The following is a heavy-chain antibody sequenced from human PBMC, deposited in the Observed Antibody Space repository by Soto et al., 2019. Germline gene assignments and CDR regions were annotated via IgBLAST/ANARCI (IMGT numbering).Heavy chain of an antibody. D-gene: IGHD3-10*01. CDR1: KFTFSTYP. CDR2: ISPSGT. CDR3: AKESYFGSTGAYDY. J-gene: IGHJ4*02. V-gene: IGHV3-23*01. Sequence: EVQLLESGGGLVQPGESLRLSCVASKFTFSTYPMSWVRQAPGKGLEWVSGISPSGTYYADSVKGRFTISRDNSQNTLYLQMTSLGAEDTAVYFCAKESYFGSTGAYDYWGQGTLVTVSS.